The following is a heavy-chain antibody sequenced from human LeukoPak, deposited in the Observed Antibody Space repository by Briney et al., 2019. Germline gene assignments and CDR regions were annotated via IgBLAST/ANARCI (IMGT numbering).Heavy chain of an antibody. V-gene: IGHV1-69*13. CDR1: GGTFSSYA. J-gene: IGHJ4*02. CDR2: IIPIFGTA. D-gene: IGHD4-17*01. CDR3: ARGSGDYELLMLDY. Sequence: ASVNVSCKASGGTFSSYAISWVRQAPGQGLEWMGGIIPIFGTANYAQKFQGRATITADESTSTAYMELSSLRSEDTAVYYCARGSGDYELLMLDYWGQGTLVTVSS.